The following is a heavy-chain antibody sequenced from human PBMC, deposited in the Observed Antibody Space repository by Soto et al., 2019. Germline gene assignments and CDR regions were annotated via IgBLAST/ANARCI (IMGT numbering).Heavy chain of an antibody. CDR3: AKDRDSGYCSGGSCSMDV. J-gene: IGHJ6*03. Sequence: GGSLILSCAASGFTFSSYGMHWVRQAPGKGLEWVAVISYDGSNKYYADSVKGRFTISRDNSKNTLYLQMNSLRAEDTAVYYCAKDRDSGYCSGGSCSMDVWGKGTTVTVSS. CDR2: ISYDGSNK. D-gene: IGHD2-15*01. V-gene: IGHV3-30*18. CDR1: GFTFSSYG.